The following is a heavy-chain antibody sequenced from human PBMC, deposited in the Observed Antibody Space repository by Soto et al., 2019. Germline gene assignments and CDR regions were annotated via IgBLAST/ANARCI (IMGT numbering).Heavy chain of an antibody. V-gene: IGHV3-33*01. CDR2: IWYDGSNK. Sequence: GGSLRLSCAASGFTFSSYGMHWVRQAPGKGLEWVAVIWYDGSNKYYADSVKGRFTISRDNSKNTLYLQMNSLRAEDTAVYYCARDEAAAGTTRFDYWGQGTLVTVSS. CDR1: GFTFSSYG. J-gene: IGHJ4*02. D-gene: IGHD6-13*01. CDR3: ARDEAAAGTTRFDY.